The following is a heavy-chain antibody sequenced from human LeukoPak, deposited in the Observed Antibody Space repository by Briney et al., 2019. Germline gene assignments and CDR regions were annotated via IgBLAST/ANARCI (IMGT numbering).Heavy chain of an antibody. J-gene: IGHJ3*02. V-gene: IGHV1-69*02. CDR1: GYTFTGYY. Sequence: SVKVSCKASGYTFTGYYMHWVRQAPGQGLEWMGRIIPILGIANYAQKFQGRVTITADKSTSTAYMELSSLRSEDTAVYYCASGRGVWGSYRYTPDDAFDIWGQGTMVTVSS. D-gene: IGHD3-16*02. CDR2: IIPILGIA. CDR3: ASGRGVWGSYRYTPDDAFDI.